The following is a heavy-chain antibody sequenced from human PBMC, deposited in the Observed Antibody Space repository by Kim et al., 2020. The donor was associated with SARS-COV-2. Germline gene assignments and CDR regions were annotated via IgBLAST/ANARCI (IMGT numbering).Heavy chain of an antibody. CDR1: GFTFSNSA. V-gene: IGHV3-23*03. CDR3: AKADGGWQFDS. CDR2: IYSDSSGT. Sequence: GGSLRLSCAASGFTFSNSAMNWVRQAPGKGLEWVSLIYSDSSGTFYADSVKGRFTISRDNSKNTLYLQMNSLRVEDTAADYCAKADGGWQFDSGGQGT. J-gene: IGHJ4*02. D-gene: IGHD6-19*01.